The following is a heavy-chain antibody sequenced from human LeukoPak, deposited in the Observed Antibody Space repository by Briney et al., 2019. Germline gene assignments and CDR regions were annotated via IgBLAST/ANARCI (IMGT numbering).Heavy chain of an antibody. CDR1: GFTFSSYG. CDR3: AKDLTYTISSGYFDY. V-gene: IGHV3-30*02. Sequence: PGGSLRLSCAASGFTFSSYGMHWVRQAPGKGLEWVAFIRYDETIKYYGDSVKGRFTISRDNSRNTLYLQMNSLRTEDTAVYYCAKDLTYTISSGYFDYWGQGTLVTVSS. J-gene: IGHJ4*02. CDR2: IRYDETIK. D-gene: IGHD6-6*01.